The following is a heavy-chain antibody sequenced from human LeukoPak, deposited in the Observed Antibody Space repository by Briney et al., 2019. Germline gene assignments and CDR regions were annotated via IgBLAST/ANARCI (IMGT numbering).Heavy chain of an antibody. D-gene: IGHD3-9*01. CDR2: IYYSGST. Sequence: PSETLSLTCTVSGGSISSYYWSWIRQPPGKGLEWIGYIYYSGSTNYNPSLKSRVTISVDTSKNQFSLKLSSVTAADTAVYYCARHSRDPFENVDYCFDCWGQGTLVTVSS. V-gene: IGHV4-59*01. CDR3: ARHSRDPFENVDYCFDC. CDR1: GGSISSYY. J-gene: IGHJ4*02.